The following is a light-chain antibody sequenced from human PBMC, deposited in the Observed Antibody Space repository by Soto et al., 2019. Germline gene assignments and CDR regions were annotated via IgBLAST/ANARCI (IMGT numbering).Light chain of an antibody. CDR1: SSDIGSHNF. CDR2: GVS. Sequence: QSALTQPASASGSPGQSITISCTGTSSDIGSHNFVSWHQQHPGKAPKFIIYGVSNRPSGVSNRFSGSKSGNTASLTISGLQADDEADYYCSSYTSTYIWVFGGGTKVTVL. J-gene: IGLJ3*02. V-gene: IGLV2-14*01. CDR3: SSYTSTYIWV.